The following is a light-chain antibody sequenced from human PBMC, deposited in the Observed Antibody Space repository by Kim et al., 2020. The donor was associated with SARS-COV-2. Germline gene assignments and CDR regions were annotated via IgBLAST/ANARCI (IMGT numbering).Light chain of an antibody. CDR2: AAS. CDR3: QQSYSTPRT. V-gene: IGKV1-39*01. Sequence: AASAGDRVTITCRASQSISSYLNWYQQKPGQAPKLLIYAASSLQSGVPSRFSGSGSGTDFTLTISSLQPEDFATYYCQQSYSTPRTFGQGTKLEI. CDR1: QSISSY. J-gene: IGKJ2*02.